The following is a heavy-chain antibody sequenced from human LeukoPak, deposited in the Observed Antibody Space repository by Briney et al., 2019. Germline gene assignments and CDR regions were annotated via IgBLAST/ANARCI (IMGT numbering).Heavy chain of an antibody. J-gene: IGHJ5*02. CDR2: IYHSGST. V-gene: IGHV4-38-2*01. Sequence: SETLSLTCAVSGYSISSGYYWGWIRQPPGKGLEWIGSIYHSGSTYYNPSLKSRVTISVDTSKNQFSLRLSSVTAADTAVYYCVAGTAMVMDWFDPWGQGTLVTVSS. CDR1: GYSISSGYY. D-gene: IGHD5-18*01. CDR3: VAGTAMVMDWFDP.